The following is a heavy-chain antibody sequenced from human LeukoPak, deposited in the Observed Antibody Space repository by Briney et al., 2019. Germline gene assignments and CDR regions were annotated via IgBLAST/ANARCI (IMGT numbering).Heavy chain of an antibody. CDR1: GYTFTSYD. CDR3: ARDQSDYSNGWYILGL. Sequence: ASVKVSCKASGYTFTSYDINWVRQATGQGLEWMGWMNPNSGNTGYAQKFQGRVTMTRNTSISTAYMELSSLRSEDTAVYYCARDQSDYSNGWYILGLWGQGTLVTVSS. V-gene: IGHV1-8*01. J-gene: IGHJ4*02. CDR2: MNPNSGNT. D-gene: IGHD6-19*01.